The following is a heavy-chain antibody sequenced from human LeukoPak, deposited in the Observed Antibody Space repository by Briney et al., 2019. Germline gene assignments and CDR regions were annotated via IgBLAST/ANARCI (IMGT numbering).Heavy chain of an antibody. J-gene: IGHJ5*02. D-gene: IGHD6-19*01. Sequence: KTSETLSLTCTVSGYSISSGYYWGWIRQPPGKGLEWIGSIYHSGSTYYNPSLKSRVTISVDTSKNQFSLKLSSVTAADTAVYYCARDRIAVSDPPNWFDPWGQGTLVTVSS. CDR1: GYSISSGYY. CDR2: IYHSGST. V-gene: IGHV4-38-2*02. CDR3: ARDRIAVSDPPNWFDP.